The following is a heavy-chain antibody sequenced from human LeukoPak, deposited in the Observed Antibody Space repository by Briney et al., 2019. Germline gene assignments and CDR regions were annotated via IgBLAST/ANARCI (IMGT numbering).Heavy chain of an antibody. CDR1: GFTFNNYA. CDR2: ISGSGSST. V-gene: IGHV3-23*01. J-gene: IGHJ4*02. CDR3: ASPSFDY. Sequence: HPGGSLRLSCAVSGFTFNNYAMTWVRQAPGKGLEWVSGISGSGSSTYYADSVKGRFTISRDNSKNTLYLQMNSLRAEDTAVYYCASPSFDYWGQGTLVTVSS.